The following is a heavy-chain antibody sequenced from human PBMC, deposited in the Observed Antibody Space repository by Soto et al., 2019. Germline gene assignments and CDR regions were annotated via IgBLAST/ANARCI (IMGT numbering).Heavy chain of an antibody. CDR2: INPSGEHT. CDR3: ARISCKGGSCYFDFDH. D-gene: IGHD2-15*01. V-gene: IGHV1-46*02. Sequence: ASVKVSCKASGYSFKDHYMHWVRQAPGRGLEWVGIINPSGEHTNYAQQFRGRVAMTRDTSTSTAYMELRSLRSEDTAVYFCARISCKGGSCYFDFDHWGQGTLVTSPQ. J-gene: IGHJ4*02. CDR1: GYSFKDHY.